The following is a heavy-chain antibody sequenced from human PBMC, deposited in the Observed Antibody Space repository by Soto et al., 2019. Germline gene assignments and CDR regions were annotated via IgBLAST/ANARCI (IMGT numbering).Heavy chain of an antibody. V-gene: IGHV1-69*17. D-gene: IGHD2-15*01. J-gene: IGHJ5*02. Sequence: QVQLVQSGAEVKRPGSSVKVSCEASGVTYSSHVISWVRQAPGQGLEWMGGIIPLFGIPNYAQKFQGRLTITADKSTSNAYMKLSSLRSEDTAVYYCARGVVDTNVVFKWFDPWGQGTLVTVSS. CDR1: GVTYSSHV. CDR3: ARGVVDTNVVFKWFDP. CDR2: IIPLFGIP.